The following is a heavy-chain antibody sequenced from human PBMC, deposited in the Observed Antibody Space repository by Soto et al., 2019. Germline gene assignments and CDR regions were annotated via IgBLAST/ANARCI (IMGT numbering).Heavy chain of an antibody. CDR1: GFTFSSYG. V-gene: IGHV3-30*18. D-gene: IGHD1-26*01. Sequence: PGGSLRLSCAASGFTFSSYGMHWVRQAPGPGLEWVAVISYDGSNKYYADSVKGRFTISRDNSKNTLYLQMNSLRAADTAVYYCAKGLGYSELYNWFDPWGQGTLVTVSS. J-gene: IGHJ5*02. CDR2: ISYDGSNK. CDR3: AKGLGYSELYNWFDP.